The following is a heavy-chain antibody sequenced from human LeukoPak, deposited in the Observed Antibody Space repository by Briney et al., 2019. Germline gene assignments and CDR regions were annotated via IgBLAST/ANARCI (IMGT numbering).Heavy chain of an antibody. J-gene: IGHJ4*02. CDR3: ARERPGSRVLDY. CDR1: GFIVSNNH. CDR2: IYSGDTT. D-gene: IGHD3-10*01. V-gene: IGHV3-66*01. Sequence: SGGSLRLSCAASGFIVSNNHINWIRQAPGKGLEWVSIIYSGDTTYYSDSVKGRFILSSDNSKNMLYLQMNSLRVEDTAVYYCARERPGSRVLDYWGQGTVVTVSS.